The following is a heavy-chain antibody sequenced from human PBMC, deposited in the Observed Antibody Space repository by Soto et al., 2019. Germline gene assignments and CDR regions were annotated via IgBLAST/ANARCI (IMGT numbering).Heavy chain of an antibody. V-gene: IGHV5-51*01. CDR3: ARHISEWQQLGGRFDP. Sequence: ESLKISGKCSGYSFTSYWIGWVRQMPGKGLEWMGIIYPGDSDTRYSPSFQGQVTISADKSISTAYLQWSSLKASDTAMYYCARHISEWQQLGGRFDPWGQGTLVTVSS. CDR1: GYSFTSYW. J-gene: IGHJ5*02. D-gene: IGHD6-13*01. CDR2: IYPGDSDT.